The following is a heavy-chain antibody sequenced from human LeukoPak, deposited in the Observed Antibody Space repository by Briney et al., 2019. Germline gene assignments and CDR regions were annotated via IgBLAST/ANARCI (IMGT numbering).Heavy chain of an antibody. CDR1: GFTFSSYA. Sequence: PGGSLRLSCAASGFTFSSYAMIWVRQAPGKGLEGVSALCGSGGSTYYADSVKRRFTISRDNSKNTLYLQMNSLRAEDTAVYYCAKGDPYYYDSSGYYLGPVDHWGQGTLVTVSS. J-gene: IGHJ4*02. D-gene: IGHD3-22*01. CDR2: LCGSGGST. V-gene: IGHV3-23*01. CDR3: AKGDPYYYDSSGYYLGPVDH.